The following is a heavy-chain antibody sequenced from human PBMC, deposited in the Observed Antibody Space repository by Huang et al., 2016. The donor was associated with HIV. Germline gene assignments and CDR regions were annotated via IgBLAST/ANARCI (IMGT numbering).Heavy chain of an antibody. CDR3: ARRGYSHDYGFEY. J-gene: IGHJ4*02. CDR2: RLPAVADT. Sequence: EVQLVQSGAEVKKPGESLKISCKVSGYSFSNYWIGWVRRMPGEGLEWRGIRLPAVADTTYSPSFQGQVTISVDKSTSTAYLQWSSLKASDTAIYYCARRGYSHDYGFEYWGQGTLVSVSS. V-gene: IGHV5-51*03. CDR1: GYSFSNYW. D-gene: IGHD5-18*01.